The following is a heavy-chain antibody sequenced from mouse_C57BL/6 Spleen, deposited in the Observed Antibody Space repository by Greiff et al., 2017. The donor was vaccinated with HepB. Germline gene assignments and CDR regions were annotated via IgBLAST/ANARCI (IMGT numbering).Heavy chain of an antibody. CDR3: ARKLGFITTVVAFDY. D-gene: IGHD1-1*01. CDR2: INPSNGGT. CDR1: GYTFTSYW. J-gene: IGHJ2*01. V-gene: IGHV1-53*01. Sequence: QVQLKQPGTELVKPGASVKLSCKASGYTFTSYWMHWVKQRPGQGLEWIGNINPSNGGTNYNEKFKSKATLTVDKSSSTAYMQLSSLTSEDSAVYYCARKLGFITTVVAFDYWGQGTTLTVSS.